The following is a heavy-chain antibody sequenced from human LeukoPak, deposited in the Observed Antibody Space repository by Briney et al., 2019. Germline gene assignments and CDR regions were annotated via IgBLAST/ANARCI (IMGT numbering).Heavy chain of an antibody. J-gene: IGHJ4*02. CDR3: AIASLTRYSSCLIDY. Sequence: GGSLRLSCASSGFTFSSYELNWVRQAPGKGLEWVSYVSSSGSTIYYVDSVKGRFTISRDNTKNSLYLQMDSLRAEDTAVYYCAIASLTRYSSCLIDYWGQGTLVTVSS. CDR2: VSSSGSTI. CDR1: GFTFSSYE. V-gene: IGHV3-48*03. D-gene: IGHD6-19*01.